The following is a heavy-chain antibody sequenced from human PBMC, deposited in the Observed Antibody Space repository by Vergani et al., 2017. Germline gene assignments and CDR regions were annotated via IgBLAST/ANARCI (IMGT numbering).Heavy chain of an antibody. CDR2: IISIFGTA. CDR1: GGTFSSYA. V-gene: IGHV1-69*01. Sequence: QVQLVQSAAEVKKPRSSVKVSCKASGGTFSSYAISWVRQAPGQGLEWMGGIISIFGTANYAQKFQGRVTMTADESTSTAYMELSSLRSEDTAVYYCATTYYEDSSGSNYFDYWGQGTLVTVSS. CDR3: ATTYYEDSSGSNYFDY. D-gene: IGHD3-22*01. J-gene: IGHJ4*02.